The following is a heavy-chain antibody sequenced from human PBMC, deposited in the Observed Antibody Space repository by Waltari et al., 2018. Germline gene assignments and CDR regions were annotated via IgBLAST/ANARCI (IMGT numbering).Heavy chain of an antibody. D-gene: IGHD2-2*01. Sequence: LEWKGGIIPIFGTANYAQKFQGRVTITADESTSTAYMELSSLRSEDTAVYYCARSVVVVPAAMGDWFDPWGQGTLVTVSS. CDR3: ARSVVVVPAAMGDWFDP. CDR2: IIPIFGTA. J-gene: IGHJ5*02. V-gene: IGHV1-69*01.